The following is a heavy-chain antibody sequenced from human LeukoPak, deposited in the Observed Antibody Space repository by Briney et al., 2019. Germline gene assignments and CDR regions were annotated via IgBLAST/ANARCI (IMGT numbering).Heavy chain of an antibody. V-gene: IGHV3-74*01. CDR1: RCTFSSNW. D-gene: IGHD6-19*01. CDR2: INSDGSST. CDR3: AREMYSSGWYSSFDL. J-gene: IGHJ4*02. Sequence: GGSLRLSCAHPRCTFSSNWIHCVPQAPGKGLVWVARINSDGSSTNYADSVKGRFTISRDNAKNSLYMQMNSLRAEDTAVYYCAREMYSSGWYSSFDLGGQGTLVSVSS.